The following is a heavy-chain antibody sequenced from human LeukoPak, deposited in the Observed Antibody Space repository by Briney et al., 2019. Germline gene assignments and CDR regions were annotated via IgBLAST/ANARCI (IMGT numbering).Heavy chain of an antibody. V-gene: IGHV3-23*01. Sequence: GGSLRLSCAASGFTFSSYAMSWVRQAPGRRLEWVSAISGSGGSTYYADSVKGRFTISRDNSKNTLYLQMNSLRAEDTAVYYCAKLVIAAAGTIDYWGQGTLVTVSS. J-gene: IGHJ4*02. CDR3: AKLVIAAAGTIDY. CDR2: ISGSGGST. CDR1: GFTFSSYA. D-gene: IGHD6-13*01.